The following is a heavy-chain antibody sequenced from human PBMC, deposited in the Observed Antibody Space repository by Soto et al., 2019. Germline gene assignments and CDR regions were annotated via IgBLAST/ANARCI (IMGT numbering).Heavy chain of an antibody. D-gene: IGHD2-21*01. CDR1: GFVSNNYD. J-gene: IGHJ5*02. Sequence: QVHLAESGGGVVQPGRSLRLSCATSGFVSNNYDIHWVRQAPGKGLAWLASISYDGSNKYYADSVKGRFTISRDNSKNTLSLQINSLGTEDTAVYYCSRGIKGGLDAWGQGTLVTVSS. CDR3: SRGIKGGLDA. CDR2: ISYDGSNK. V-gene: IGHV3-30*03.